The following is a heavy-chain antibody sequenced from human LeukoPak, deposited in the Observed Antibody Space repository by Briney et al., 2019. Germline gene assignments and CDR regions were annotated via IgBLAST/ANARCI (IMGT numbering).Heavy chain of an antibody. J-gene: IGHJ4*02. Sequence: GGSLRLSCAASGFTSSSYWMYWVRQVPGKGLAWVSRINGDGSSTSYADSVKGRFTISRDNAKNTLYLQMSSLRAEDTAVYYCARADHYDSPYRTYYFDYWGQGTLVTVSS. CDR2: INGDGSST. D-gene: IGHD3-22*01. CDR1: GFTSSSYW. V-gene: IGHV3-74*01. CDR3: ARADHYDSPYRTYYFDY.